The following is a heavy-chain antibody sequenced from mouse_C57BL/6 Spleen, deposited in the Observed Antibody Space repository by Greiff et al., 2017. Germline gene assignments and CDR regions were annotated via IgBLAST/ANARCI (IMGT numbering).Heavy chain of an antibody. CDR2: ISYDGSN. V-gene: IGHV3-6*01. CDR3: ARGRNFRRDAMDY. CDR1: GYSITSGYY. Sequence: EVQLQESGPGLVKPSQSLSLTCSVTGYSITSGYYWNWIRQFPGNKLEWMGYISYDGSNNYNPSLKNRISITRDTSKNQFFLKLNSVTTEDTATYYCARGRNFRRDAMDYWGQGTSVTVSS. J-gene: IGHJ4*01.